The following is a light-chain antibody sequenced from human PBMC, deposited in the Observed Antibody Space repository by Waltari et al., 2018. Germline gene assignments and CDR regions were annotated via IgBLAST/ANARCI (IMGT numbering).Light chain of an antibody. J-gene: IGKJ2*01. Sequence: DIQMTLSPSTLSASIGDRVTFTCRASQSINSWLAWYQQKPGKAPKLLIYKASNLDSGVPSRFSGSGSGTEFTVTISSLQPDDLATYYCQQYDSFPYTFGQGTKLEIK. CDR1: QSINSW. CDR3: QQYDSFPYT. V-gene: IGKV1-5*03. CDR2: KAS.